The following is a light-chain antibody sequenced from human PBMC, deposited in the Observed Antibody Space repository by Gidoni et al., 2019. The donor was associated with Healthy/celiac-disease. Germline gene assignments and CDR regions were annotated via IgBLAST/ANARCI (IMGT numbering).Light chain of an antibody. J-gene: IGKJ1*01. CDR2: AAS. CDR1: QSISSY. Sequence: DIQMTQSQSSLSASVGDRVTITCRASQSISSYLNWYQQKPGKAPKLLIYAASSLRSGVPSRFSGSGSGTDFTLTISSLQPEDFATYYCQQSYSTPRTFGQGTKVEIK. CDR3: QQSYSTPRT. V-gene: IGKV1-39*01.